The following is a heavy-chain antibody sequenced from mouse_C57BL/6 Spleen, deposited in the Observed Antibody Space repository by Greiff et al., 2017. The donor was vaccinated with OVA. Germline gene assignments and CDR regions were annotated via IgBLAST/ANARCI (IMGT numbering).Heavy chain of an antibody. D-gene: IGHD2-4*01. CDR3: ARSEDYDEENFDY. CDR2: IYPGSGNT. CDR1: GYTFTDYY. Sequence: QVQLKESGAELVRPGASVKLSCKASGYTFTDYYINWVKQRPGQGLEWIARIYPGSGNTYYNEKFKGKATLTAEKSSSTAYMQLSSLTSEDSAVYFCARSEDYDEENFDYWGQGTTLTVSS. J-gene: IGHJ2*01. V-gene: IGHV1-76*01.